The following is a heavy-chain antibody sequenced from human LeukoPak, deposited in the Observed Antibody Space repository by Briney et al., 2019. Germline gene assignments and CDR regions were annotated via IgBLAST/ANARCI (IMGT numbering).Heavy chain of an antibody. CDR3: AKGLRGSNWYPFDY. D-gene: IGHD6-13*01. Sequence: GGSLRLSCAASGFTFSSFAMSWVRGAPGKGLEWVSAIGSSGGSAYYADSVKGRFTISRDNSKNTLYLQMNSLRAEDTAIYYCAKGLRGSNWYPFDYWGQGTLVTVSS. J-gene: IGHJ4*02. CDR1: GFTFSSFA. V-gene: IGHV3-23*01. CDR2: IGSSGGSA.